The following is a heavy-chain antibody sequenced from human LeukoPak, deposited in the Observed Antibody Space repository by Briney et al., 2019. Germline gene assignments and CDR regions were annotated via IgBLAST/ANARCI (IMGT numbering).Heavy chain of an antibody. CDR3: ARDRLVLDY. D-gene: IGHD6-19*01. CDR2: ISYDGSNK. Sequence: PGRSLRLSCAASGFTFSSYAMHWVRQAPGKGLEWVAVISYDGSNKYYADSVKGRFTISRDNSKNTLYLQMNSLRAEDTAVYYCARDRLVLDYWGQGTLVTVSS. J-gene: IGHJ4*02. CDR1: GFTFSSYA. V-gene: IGHV3-30-3*01.